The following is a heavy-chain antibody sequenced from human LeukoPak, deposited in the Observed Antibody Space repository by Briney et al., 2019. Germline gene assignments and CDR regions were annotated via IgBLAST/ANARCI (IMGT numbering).Heavy chain of an antibody. J-gene: IGHJ4*01. Sequence: PGGSLRLSCAASGFTFSSYSMNWVRQAPGKGLEWVSFISSSSSYIYYADSVKGRFTISRDNAKNSLYLQMNSLRAEDTAVYYWAGGLDDFWSGLIHYWGHGTLVTVSS. V-gene: IGHV3-21*01. CDR1: GFTFSSYS. D-gene: IGHD3-3*01. CDR2: ISSSSSYI. CDR3: AGGLDDFWSGLIHY.